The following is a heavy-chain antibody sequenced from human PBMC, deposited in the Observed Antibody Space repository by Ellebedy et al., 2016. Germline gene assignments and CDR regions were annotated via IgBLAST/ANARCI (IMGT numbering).Heavy chain of an antibody. V-gene: IGHV4-61*01. D-gene: IGHD2-21*02. Sequence: SETLSLTXTVSGGSVSSGSYYWSWIRQPPGKGLEWIGYIYYSGSTKYNPSLKSRVTISVDTSKNQFSLKLSSVTAADTAVYYCAREVVVTAIRYYYYGMDVWGQGTTVTVSS. J-gene: IGHJ6*02. CDR2: IYYSGST. CDR3: AREVVVTAIRYYYYGMDV. CDR1: GGSVSSGSYY.